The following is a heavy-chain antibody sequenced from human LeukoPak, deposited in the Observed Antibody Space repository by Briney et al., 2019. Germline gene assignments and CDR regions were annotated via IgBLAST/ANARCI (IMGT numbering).Heavy chain of an antibody. V-gene: IGHV4-59*12. Sequence: PSETLSLTCSVSGGSISNYYWSWIRQPPGRGLEWIGYMYYTGSTNSNPSLKSRVAISLDTSKNQFSLKLSSVTAADTAVYYCARSRGYFDYWGQGTLVTVSS. CDR2: MYYTGST. J-gene: IGHJ4*02. CDR3: ARSRGYFDY. CDR1: GGSISNYY. D-gene: IGHD5-12*01.